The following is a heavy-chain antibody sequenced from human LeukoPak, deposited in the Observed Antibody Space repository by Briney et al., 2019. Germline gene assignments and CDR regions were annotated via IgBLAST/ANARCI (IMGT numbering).Heavy chain of an antibody. J-gene: IGHJ4*02. D-gene: IGHD3-22*01. CDR3: ARDEPTYYYDSSGYLDY. Sequence: GGSLRLSCAASGFTFSTYGMTWVRQAPGKGLEWVSAISGSAATTFYADSVKGRFTISRDNSKNTLYLQMNSLRAEDTAVYYCARDEPTYYYDSSGYLDYWGQGTLVTVSS. CDR2: ISGSAATT. CDR1: GFTFSTYG. V-gene: IGHV3-23*01.